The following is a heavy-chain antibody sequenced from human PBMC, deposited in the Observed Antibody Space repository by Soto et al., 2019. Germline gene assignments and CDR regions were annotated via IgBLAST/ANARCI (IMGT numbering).Heavy chain of an antibody. CDR2: IIPIFGTA. CDR3: ARGGVWSASYDGWFDP. J-gene: IGHJ5*02. CDR1: GGTFSSYA. Sequence: QVQLVQSGAEVKKPGSSVKVSCKASGGTFSSYAISWVRQAPGQGLEWMGGIIPIFGTANYAQKFQGRVTITADEDTSTAYMELGRLRSEATAVYYCARGGVWSASYDGWFDPWGQGTLVTVSS. D-gene: IGHD3-10*01. V-gene: IGHV1-69*01.